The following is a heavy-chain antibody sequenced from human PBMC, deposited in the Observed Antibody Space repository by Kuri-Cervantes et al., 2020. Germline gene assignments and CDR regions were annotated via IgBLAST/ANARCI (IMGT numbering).Heavy chain of an antibody. CDR1: GFTFSSYG. CDR2: ISYDGSNK. J-gene: IGHJ6*02. Sequence: GESLKISCAASGFTFSSYGMHWVRQAPGKGLEWVAFISYDGSNKYYADSVKGRFTISRDNSKNTLYLQMNSLRAEDTAVYYCARDWYYYDSSGYYDTYYYYYYGMDVWGQGTTVTVSS. V-gene: IGHV3-30*03. CDR3: ARDWYYYDSSGYYDTYYYYYYGMDV. D-gene: IGHD3-22*01.